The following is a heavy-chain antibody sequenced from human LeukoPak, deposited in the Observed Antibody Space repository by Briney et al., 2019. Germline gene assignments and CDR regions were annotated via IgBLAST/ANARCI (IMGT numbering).Heavy chain of an antibody. Sequence: SETLSLTCTVSGGSISSSSSYWGWIRQPPGKGLDWIGSIYYSGNIYYTPSLKSRVTMSVDTSKNQFSLKLSSVTAADTAVYYCARGYDSSGYPFEYWGQGTLVTVSS. CDR1: GGSISSSSSY. D-gene: IGHD3-22*01. CDR3: ARGYDSSGYPFEY. V-gene: IGHV4-39*01. J-gene: IGHJ4*02. CDR2: IYYSGNI.